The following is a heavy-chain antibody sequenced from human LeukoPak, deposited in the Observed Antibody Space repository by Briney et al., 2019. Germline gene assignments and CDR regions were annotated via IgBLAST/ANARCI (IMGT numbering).Heavy chain of an antibody. CDR2: MNPDNGNT. V-gene: IGHV1-8*01. J-gene: IGHJ6*02. CDR1: GYSFTSHD. Sequence: ASVKVSCKSSGYSFTSHDINWVRQATGQGLEWMGWMNPDNGNTGYARKFQGRVTMIGNTSITTAYMELSSLRSEDTAVYYCARTGCSGTNCYYYFYGMDVWGQGTTVTVSS. CDR3: ARTGCSGTNCYYYFYGMDV. D-gene: IGHD2-2*01.